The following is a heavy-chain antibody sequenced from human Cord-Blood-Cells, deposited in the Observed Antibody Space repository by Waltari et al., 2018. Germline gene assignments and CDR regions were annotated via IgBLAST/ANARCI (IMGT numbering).Heavy chain of an antibody. CDR2: ISYDGSNK. CDR3: ARDSSGWYRIFDY. D-gene: IGHD6-19*01. J-gene: IGHJ4*02. CDR1: GFTFSSYA. V-gene: IGHV3-30*04. Sequence: QVQLVESGGGVVQPGRSLRLSCAASGFTFSSYAMPWVRQAPGKGLESVAVISYDGSNKDYADAVKGRFTISRDSSKDTLYLQMNSLRAEDTAVYYCARDSSGWYRIFDYWGQGTLVTVSS.